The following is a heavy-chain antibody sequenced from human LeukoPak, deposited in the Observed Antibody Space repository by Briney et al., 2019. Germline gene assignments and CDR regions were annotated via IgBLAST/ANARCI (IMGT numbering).Heavy chain of an antibody. J-gene: IGHJ3*02. D-gene: IGHD2-2*02. Sequence: GGSLRLSCAASGFTFSSYWMSWVRQPPGKGLEWVANIKQDESEKYYVDSAKGRFTISRDNAKNSLYLQMNSLRAEETAVYYCARDSAGYCSSTSCYTPSLAFDIWGQGTMVTVSS. V-gene: IGHV3-7*01. CDR3: ARDSAGYCSSTSCYTPSLAFDI. CDR1: GFTFSSYW. CDR2: IKQDESEK.